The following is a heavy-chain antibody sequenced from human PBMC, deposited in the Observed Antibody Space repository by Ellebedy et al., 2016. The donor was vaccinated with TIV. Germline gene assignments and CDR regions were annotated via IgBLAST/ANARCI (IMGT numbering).Heavy chain of an antibody. J-gene: IGHJ6*02. CDR1: GGSISSGGYY. CDR2: IYYSGST. Sequence: LRLXXTVSGGSISSGGYYWSWIRQHPGKGLEWIGYIYYSGSTYYNPSLKSRVTISVDTSKNQFSLKLSSVTAADTAVYYCARATFDWVANYYYGMDVWGQGTTVTVSS. CDR3: ARATFDWVANYYYGMDV. D-gene: IGHD3-9*01. V-gene: IGHV4-31*03.